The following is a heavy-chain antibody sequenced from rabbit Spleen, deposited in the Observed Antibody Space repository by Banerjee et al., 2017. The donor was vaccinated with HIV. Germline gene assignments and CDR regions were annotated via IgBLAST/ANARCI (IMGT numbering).Heavy chain of an antibody. CDR2: FDPVFGGT. J-gene: IGHJ3*01. Sequence: QLKETGGGLVQPGGSLTLSCKASGFDFSSYYMSWVRQAPGKGLEWIGYFDPVFGGTYYASWVNGQFTISSHNAQNTVFLQMTSLTAADTATYFCARDGAGGSYFALWGQGTLVTVS. CDR3: ARDGAGGSYFAL. D-gene: IGHD8-1*01. V-gene: IGHV1S7*01. CDR1: GFDFSSYY.